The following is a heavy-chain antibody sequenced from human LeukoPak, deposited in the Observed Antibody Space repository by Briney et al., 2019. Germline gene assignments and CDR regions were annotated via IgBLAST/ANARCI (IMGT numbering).Heavy chain of an antibody. J-gene: IGHJ4*02. CDR3: ARDMWHLGKLRLEYHFDY. CDR1: GFTFNIYW. V-gene: IGHV3-7*01. Sequence: GGSLRLSCAASGFTFNIYWMTWVRQAPGKGLEWVANIKQDGSEKYYVDSVKGRFTISRDNAKNSVSLQMNSLRAEDTAVYYCARDMWHLGKLRLEYHFDYWGQGTLVTVSS. CDR2: IKQDGSEK. D-gene: IGHD2-2*02.